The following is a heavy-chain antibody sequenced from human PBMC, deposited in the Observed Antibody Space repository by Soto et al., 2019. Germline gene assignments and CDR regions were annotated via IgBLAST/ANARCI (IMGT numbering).Heavy chain of an antibody. D-gene: IGHD4-17*01. Sequence: GGSLRLSCTASGFNFGDYAVTWFRQAPGKGLEWVTFLRSKTYGGTAEYAPSVKGRFTVSRDDSKSVAYLQMNSLEIDDTGVYYCARDPTLTIFDRWGPGTLVTVS. V-gene: IGHV3-49*03. J-gene: IGHJ4*02. CDR1: GFNFGDYA. CDR3: ARDPTLTIFDR. CDR2: LRSKTYGGTA.